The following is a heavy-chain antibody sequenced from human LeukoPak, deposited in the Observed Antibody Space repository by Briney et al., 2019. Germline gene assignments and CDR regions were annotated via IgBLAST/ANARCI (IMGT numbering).Heavy chain of an antibody. Sequence: PGGSLRLSCAASGFPFNDYGMSWVRQAPGKGLEWVSAISSGYSTYYADSVRGRFTISRDNSKNTLYLQMNSLRAEDTAVYYCAKVWDYDSSGPTGWFDYWGQGTLVTVSS. CDR3: AKVWDYDSSGPTGWFDY. D-gene: IGHD3-22*01. CDR2: ISSGYST. V-gene: IGHV3-23*01. J-gene: IGHJ4*02. CDR1: GFPFNDYG.